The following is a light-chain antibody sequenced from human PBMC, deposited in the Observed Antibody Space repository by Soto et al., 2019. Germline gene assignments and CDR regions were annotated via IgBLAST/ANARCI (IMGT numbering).Light chain of an antibody. CDR2: GSS. J-gene: IGKJ2*01. Sequence: EIVLTQSPGILSLSPGERATLSCRASQTVSGNYLAWYQQKPGQSPRLLIYGSSDRATGIPDRFSGSGSGTDFTLTINRVEPEDFAVYYCQQYGSTPPYTFGQGTTLEI. CDR1: QTVSGNY. V-gene: IGKV3-20*01. CDR3: QQYGSTPPYT.